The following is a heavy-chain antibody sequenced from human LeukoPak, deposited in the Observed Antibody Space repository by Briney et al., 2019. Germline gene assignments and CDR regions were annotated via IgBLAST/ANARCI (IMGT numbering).Heavy chain of an antibody. D-gene: IGHD4-23*01. CDR1: GYPLGRNYF. V-gene: IGHV4-38-2*01. CDR2: IYGSEST. CDR3: ARYDSRGSASTRFDS. Sequence: SETLSLTCAVSGYPLGRNYFWGWVRPPPGKRLEWIGRIYGSESTTYNPSLMNRVTISVDTSRNHLSLQLTSATAADTAVYYCARYDSRGSASTRFDSWGQGILVTISS. J-gene: IGHJ5*01.